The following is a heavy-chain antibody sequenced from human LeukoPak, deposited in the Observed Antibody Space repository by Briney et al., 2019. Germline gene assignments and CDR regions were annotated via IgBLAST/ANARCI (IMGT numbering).Heavy chain of an antibody. CDR3: ARDSNDSGSYWGNWFDS. CDR2: INPSGGST. CDR1: GYTFTDYY. V-gene: IGHV1-46*01. D-gene: IGHD3-10*01. Sequence: ASVKVSCKASGYTFTDYYMHWVRQAPGQGLEWMGIINPSGGSTSYAQKFQGRVTMTRDMSTSTVYMELSSLRSEDTAVYYCARDSNDSGSYWGNWFDSWGQGHPVIVPA. J-gene: IGHJ5*01.